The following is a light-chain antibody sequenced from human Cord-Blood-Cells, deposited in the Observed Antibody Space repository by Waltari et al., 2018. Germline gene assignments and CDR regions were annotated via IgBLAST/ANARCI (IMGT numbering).Light chain of an antibody. J-gene: IGKJ4*01. CDR2: GAS. Sequence: EIVLTQSPGTLSLSPGERATLSCRASQSVSSSYLAWYQQKPGQAPRLLIYGASKRATGIPDRLSGSGSGTDFTLTISRLEPEDFSVYYCQQYGSSPLTFGGGTKVEIK. CDR3: QQYGSSPLT. CDR1: QSVSSSY. V-gene: IGKV3-20*01.